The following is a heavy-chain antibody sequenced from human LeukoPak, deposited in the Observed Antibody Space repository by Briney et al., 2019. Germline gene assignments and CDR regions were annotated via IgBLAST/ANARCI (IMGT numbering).Heavy chain of an antibody. Sequence: SVKVSCKASGGTFSSYAISWVRQAPGQGLEWMGGIIPIFGTANYAQKFQGRVTITTDESTSTAYMELSSLRSEDTAVYYCARSPPSIGYCSSTSCYWGYFQHWGQGTLVTDSS. V-gene: IGHV1-69*05. D-gene: IGHD2-2*01. CDR3: ARSPPSIGYCSSTSCYWGYFQH. J-gene: IGHJ1*01. CDR1: GGTFSSYA. CDR2: IIPIFGTA.